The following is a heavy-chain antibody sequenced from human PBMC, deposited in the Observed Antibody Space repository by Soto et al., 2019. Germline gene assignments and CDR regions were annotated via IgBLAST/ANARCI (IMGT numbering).Heavy chain of an antibody. V-gene: IGHV4-30-4*01. CDR2: IYYSGST. CDR1: GGSISSGDYY. Sequence: SETLSLTCTVSGGSISSGDYYWSWIRQPPGKGLEWIGYIYYSGSTYYNPSLKSRVTISVDTSKNQFSLKLSSVTAADTAVYYCARVMYYYDSSGYYRYFDYWGQGTLVTVSS. D-gene: IGHD3-22*01. J-gene: IGHJ4*02. CDR3: ARVMYYYDSSGYYRYFDY.